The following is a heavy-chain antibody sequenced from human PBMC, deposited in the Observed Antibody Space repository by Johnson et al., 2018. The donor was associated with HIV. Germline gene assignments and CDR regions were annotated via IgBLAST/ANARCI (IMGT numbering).Heavy chain of an antibody. V-gene: IGHV3-23*04. CDR2: ISGSGGST. Sequence: VQLVESGGGLVQPGGSLRLSCAASGFTFSSYAMSWVRQAPGKGLEWVSAISGSGGSTYYADSVKGRFTISRDNAKNSLYLQRNSQRAEDTALYYCAKDMGGYCSSTSCYLEAFDIWGQGTTVTVSS. J-gene: IGHJ3*02. CDR3: AKDMGGYCSSTSCYLEAFDI. CDR1: GFTFSSYA. D-gene: IGHD2-2*01.